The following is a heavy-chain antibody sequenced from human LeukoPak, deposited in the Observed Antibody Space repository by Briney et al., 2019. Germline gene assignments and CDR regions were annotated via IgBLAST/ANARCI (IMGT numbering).Heavy chain of an antibody. Sequence: GGSLRLSCAASRFIFSNYAMHWVRQAPGKGLEWVAVISYDGSNKYYADSVKGRFTISRDNSKSTLYLQMNSLRAEDTAVYYCARELKRFLDYWGQGTLVTVSS. CDR3: ARELKRFLDY. J-gene: IGHJ4*02. CDR1: RFIFSNYA. D-gene: IGHD3-3*01. CDR2: ISYDGSNK. V-gene: IGHV3-30-3*01.